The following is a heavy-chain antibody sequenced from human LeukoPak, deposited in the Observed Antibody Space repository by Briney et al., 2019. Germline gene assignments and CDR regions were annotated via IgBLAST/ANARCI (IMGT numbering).Heavy chain of an antibody. CDR2: INPNSGGT. J-gene: IGHJ4*02. Sequence: ASVKVSCKASGYTFTGYYMHWVRQAPGQGLEWMGWINPNSGGTNYAQKFQGRVTMTRDTSISTAYMELSRLRSDDTAVYYCARDGYDILTGYYPTDYWGQGTLVTVSS. CDR3: ARDGYDILTGYYPTDY. CDR1: GYTFTGYY. V-gene: IGHV1-2*02. D-gene: IGHD3-9*01.